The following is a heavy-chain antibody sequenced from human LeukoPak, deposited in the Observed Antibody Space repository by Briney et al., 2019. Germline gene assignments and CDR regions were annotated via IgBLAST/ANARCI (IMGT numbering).Heavy chain of an antibody. Sequence: SETLSLTCTVSGGSISSSSYYWGWIRQPPGKGLEWIGSIYYSGSTYYNPSLKSRVTISVDTSKNQFSLKLSSVTAADTAVYYCARHRYYYRSGSYYGAPYYMDVWGKGTTVTVSS. CDR1: GGSISSSSYY. CDR2: IYYSGST. V-gene: IGHV4-39*01. J-gene: IGHJ6*03. D-gene: IGHD3-10*01. CDR3: ARHRYYYRSGSYYGAPYYMDV.